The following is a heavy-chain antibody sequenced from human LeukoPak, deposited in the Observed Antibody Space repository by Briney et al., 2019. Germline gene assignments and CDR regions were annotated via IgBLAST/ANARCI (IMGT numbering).Heavy chain of an antibody. Sequence: GGSLRLSCAASGFTFSSYWMHWVRQAPGKGLVKVSRINSDESSTSYADSVKGRFTISRDNAKNTLYLQMNSLRAEDTAVYYCARGAYSSSWRVDYWGQGTLVTVSS. D-gene: IGHD6-13*01. CDR1: GFTFSSYW. V-gene: IGHV3-74*01. CDR2: INSDESST. CDR3: ARGAYSSSWRVDY. J-gene: IGHJ4*02.